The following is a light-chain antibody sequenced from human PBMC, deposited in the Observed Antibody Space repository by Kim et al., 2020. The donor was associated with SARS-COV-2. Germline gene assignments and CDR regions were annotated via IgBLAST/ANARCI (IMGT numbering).Light chain of an antibody. V-gene: IGKV3-15*01. CDR2: GAS. CDR3: QQYNNWWT. J-gene: IGKJ1*01. CDR1: QSVSSN. Sequence: ITPSPATLSVSPGERATLSCRASQSVSSNLAWYQQKPGQAPRLLIYGASTRATGIPARFSGSGSGTEFTLTISSLQSEDFAVYYCQQYNNWWTFVQGTKVDIK.